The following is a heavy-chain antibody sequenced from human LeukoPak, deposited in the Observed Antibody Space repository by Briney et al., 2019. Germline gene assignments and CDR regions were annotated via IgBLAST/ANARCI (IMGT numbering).Heavy chain of an antibody. D-gene: IGHD1-26*01. CDR2: IYYSGST. V-gene: IGHV4-61*05. CDR3: TRGGVVGAVYYFDY. J-gene: IGHJ4*02. CDR1: GGSISSSSYY. Sequence: SETLSLTCTVSGGSISSSSYYWGWIRQPPGKGLEWIGYIYYSGSTNYDPSLKSRVTISVDTSKNQFSLKLSSVTAADTAVYCCTRGGVVGAVYYFDYWGQGTLVTVSS.